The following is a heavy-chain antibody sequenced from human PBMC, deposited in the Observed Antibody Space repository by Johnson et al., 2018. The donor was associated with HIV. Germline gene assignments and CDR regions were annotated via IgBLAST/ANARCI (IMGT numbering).Heavy chain of an antibody. CDR2: ISYDGSNK. CDR1: GFTLNDYA. CDR3: ARDRLWFGESDAFDI. V-gene: IGHV3-30*04. J-gene: IGHJ3*02. D-gene: IGHD3-10*01. Sequence: QVQLVESGGGSEQPGRSLRLSCAASGFTLNDYAIHWVRQAPGKGLEWVAVISYDGSNKYYADSVKGRFTISRDNSKNTLYLQMNSLRAEDTAVYYCARDRLWFGESDAFDIWGQGTMVTVSS.